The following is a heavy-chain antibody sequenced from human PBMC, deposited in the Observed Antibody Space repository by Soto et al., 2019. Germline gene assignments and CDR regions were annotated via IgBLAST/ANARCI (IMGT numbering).Heavy chain of an antibody. CDR1: GASISSGAYY. CDR3: AAGSGTHYSVATGFDF. D-gene: IGHD3-10*01. Sequence: QVQLQESGPGLVKPSQTLSLTCTVSGASISSGAYYWSWIRQQPGKGLEWVGYIYYTGNSYYNPSLKSRISMSIDTSNNQFSLRLSSVTAADTAVYYCAAGSGTHYSVATGFDFWGLGTLVIVSP. V-gene: IGHV4-31*03. J-gene: IGHJ4*02. CDR2: IYYTGNS.